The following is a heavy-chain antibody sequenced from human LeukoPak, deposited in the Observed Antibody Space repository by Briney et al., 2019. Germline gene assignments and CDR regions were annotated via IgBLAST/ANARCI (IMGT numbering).Heavy chain of an antibody. CDR1: GFTFSSYT. CDR3: AKADCSSTSCYSDY. V-gene: IGHV3-48*04. CDR2: ISSSSSTI. Sequence: GGSLRLSCAASGFTFSSYTMTWVRQAPGKGLEWVSYISSSSSTIYYADSVKGRFTISRDNAKNSLYLQMNSLRAEDTALYYCAKADCSSTSCYSDYWGQGTLVTVSS. D-gene: IGHD2-2*01. J-gene: IGHJ4*02.